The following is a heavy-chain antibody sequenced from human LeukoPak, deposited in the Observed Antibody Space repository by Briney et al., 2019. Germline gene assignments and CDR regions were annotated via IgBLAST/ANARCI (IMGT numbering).Heavy chain of an antibody. D-gene: IGHD4-17*01. J-gene: IGHJ4*02. V-gene: IGHV4-59*08. CDR2: IYHSGYT. Sequence: SETLSLTCTVSGGSINNYYWSWIRQPPGKGLEWIGYIYHSGYTNYNPSLKSRVTMSVDTSKNQFSLNLNSVTAADTAVYYCARADDYGNRLDYWGQGTLVTVSS. CDR1: GGSINNYY. CDR3: ARADDYGNRLDY.